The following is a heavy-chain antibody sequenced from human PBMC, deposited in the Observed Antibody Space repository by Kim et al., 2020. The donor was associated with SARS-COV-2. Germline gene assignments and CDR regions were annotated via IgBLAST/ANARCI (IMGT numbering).Heavy chain of an antibody. CDR3: ARDSDYYGSGSYPNYYYYGMDV. Sequence: GGSLRLSCAASGFTFSSYSMNWVRQAPGKGLEWVSSISSSSSYIYYADSVKGRFTISRDNAKNSLYLQMNSLRAEDTAVYYCARDSDYYGSGSYPNYYYYGMDVWGQGTTVTVSS. CDR1: GFTFSSYS. CDR2: ISSSSSYI. J-gene: IGHJ6*02. V-gene: IGHV3-21*01. D-gene: IGHD3-10*01.